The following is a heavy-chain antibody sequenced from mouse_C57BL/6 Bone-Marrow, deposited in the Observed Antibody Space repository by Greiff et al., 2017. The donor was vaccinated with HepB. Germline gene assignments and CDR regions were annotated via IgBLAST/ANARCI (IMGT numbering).Heavy chain of an antibody. CDR3: ARFGYYGSSYGAMDY. CDR2: IDPSDSYT. J-gene: IGHJ4*01. D-gene: IGHD1-1*01. V-gene: IGHV1-69*01. CDR1: GYTFTSYW. Sequence: VQLQQSGAELVMPGASVKLSCKASGYTFTSYWMHWVKQRPGQGLEWIGEIDPSDSYTNYNQKFKGKSTLTVDKSSSTAYMQLSSLTSEDSAVYYCARFGYYGSSYGAMDYWGQGTSVTVSS.